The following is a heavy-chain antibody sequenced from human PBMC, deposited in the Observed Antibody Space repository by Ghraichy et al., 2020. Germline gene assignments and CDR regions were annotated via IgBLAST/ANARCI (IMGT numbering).Heavy chain of an antibody. D-gene: IGHD5-12*01. Sequence: GSLRLSCAASGFTFSDYYMTWIRQAPGKGLEWVSYIISGGSYTNYADSVKGRFTISRDDAKNSLYLQMNSLRDEDTAVYFCAREIAPSGIRKRAFDLWGQGTLLTVSS. CDR3: AREIAPSGIRKRAFDL. CDR2: IISGGSYT. V-gene: IGHV3-11*06. CDR1: GFTFSDYY. J-gene: IGHJ4*02.